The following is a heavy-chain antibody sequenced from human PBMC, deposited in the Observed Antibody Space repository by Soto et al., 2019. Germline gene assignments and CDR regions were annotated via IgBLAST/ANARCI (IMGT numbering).Heavy chain of an antibody. V-gene: IGHV4-38-2*02. J-gene: IGHJ4*02. CDR2: IYHSGTA. Sequence: SETLSLTCAVSGASITAYYWAWVRQPPGKGLEYIGNIYHSGTASYNPALTSRVTISIDSSKNLFSLTLRSVTAADTALYYCARDRRSLYYDGSGLDYRGQGTLVTVPS. CDR1: GASITAYY. CDR3: ARDRRSLYYDGSGLDY. D-gene: IGHD3-22*01.